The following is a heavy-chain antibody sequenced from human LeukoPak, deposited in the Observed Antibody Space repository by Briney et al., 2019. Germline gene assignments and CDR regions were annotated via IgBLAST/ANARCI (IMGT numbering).Heavy chain of an antibody. Sequence: GGSLRLSCAASGFTFSSYSMNWVRQAPGKGLEWVSAISGSGGSTYYADSVKGRFTISRDNSKNTLYLQMNSLRAEDTAVYYCAKDRGWGFFDYWGQGTLVTVSS. CDR2: ISGSGGST. CDR1: GFTFSSYS. CDR3: AKDRGWGFFDY. D-gene: IGHD6-19*01. J-gene: IGHJ4*02. V-gene: IGHV3-23*01.